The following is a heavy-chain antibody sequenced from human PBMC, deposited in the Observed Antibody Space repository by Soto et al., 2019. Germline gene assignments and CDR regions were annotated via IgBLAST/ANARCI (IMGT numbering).Heavy chain of an antibody. CDR1: GFTFSSYA. CDR3: AIVEYDSSGPANY. D-gene: IGHD3-22*01. J-gene: IGHJ4*02. CDR2: ISGSGGST. V-gene: IGHV3-23*01. Sequence: SGGSLRLSCAASGFTFSSYAMSWVRQAPGKGLEWVSAISGSGGSTYYADSVKGRFTISRDNSKNKLYLQMNSLRAEDTAVYYCAIVEYDSSGPANYWGKGTLVTVSS.